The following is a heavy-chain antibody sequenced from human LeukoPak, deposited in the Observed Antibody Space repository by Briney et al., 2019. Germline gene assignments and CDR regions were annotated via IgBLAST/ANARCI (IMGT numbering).Heavy chain of an antibody. D-gene: IGHD5-18*01. J-gene: IGHJ5*02. CDR3: ARSGYSYGWFDP. CDR2: IYYSGST. CDR1: GGSISSYY. V-gene: IGHV4-59*01. Sequence: PSETLSLTCTVSGGSISSYYWSWIRQPPGKGLEWIGYIYYSGSTNYNPSLKSRVTISVDTSKNQFSLKLSSVTAADTAVYYCARSGYSYGWFDPWGQGTLVTVSS.